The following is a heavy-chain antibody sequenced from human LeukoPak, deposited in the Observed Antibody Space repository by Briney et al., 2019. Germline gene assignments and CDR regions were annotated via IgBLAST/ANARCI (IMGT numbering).Heavy chain of an antibody. V-gene: IGHV5-51*01. Sequence: GESLKISCRGSGYSFTSYWIGWVRQMPGKGLEWMGIIYPGDFDTRYSPSFQGQVTISADKSINTAYLQWSSLKASDTAIYYCARQFSGHDRDYWGQGTLVTVSS. D-gene: IGHD5-12*01. CDR1: GYSFTSYW. CDR2: IYPGDFDT. CDR3: ARQFSGHDRDY. J-gene: IGHJ4*02.